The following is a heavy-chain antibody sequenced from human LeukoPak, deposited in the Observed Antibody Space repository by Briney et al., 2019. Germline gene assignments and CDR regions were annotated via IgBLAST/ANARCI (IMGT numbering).Heavy chain of an antibody. CDR2: IQYDGINK. Sequence: GGSLRLSCAASGFDFSNYGMHWVRQAPGKGLERVTFIQYDGINKYYGDSVRGRFTISRDNSKNTLYLQMHSLRVEDTAMYYCVKSSSSQTAEDFWGQGTLVTVSS. CDR1: GFDFSNYG. D-gene: IGHD2-21*02. V-gene: IGHV3-30*02. CDR3: VKSSSSQTAEDF. J-gene: IGHJ4*02.